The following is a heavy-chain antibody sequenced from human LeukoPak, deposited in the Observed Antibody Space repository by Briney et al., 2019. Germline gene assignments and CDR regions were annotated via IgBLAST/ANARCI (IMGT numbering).Heavy chain of an antibody. Sequence: PGGSLRLSCAASGFTFSSYSMNWVRQAPGKGLEWVSSISSSSSYIYYADSVKGRFTISRDNAKNSLYLQMNSLRAEDTAVYYCARLFRSGWYLVAFDIWGQGTMVTVSS. CDR1: GFTFSSYS. V-gene: IGHV3-21*01. CDR2: ISSSSSYI. J-gene: IGHJ3*02. CDR3: ARLFRSGWYLVAFDI. D-gene: IGHD6-19*01.